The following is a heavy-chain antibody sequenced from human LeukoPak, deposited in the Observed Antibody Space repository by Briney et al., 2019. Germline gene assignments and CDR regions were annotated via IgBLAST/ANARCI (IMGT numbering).Heavy chain of an antibody. Sequence: SVKVSCKASGYTFTGYYMHWVRQAPGQGLEWMGRIIPILGIANYAQKFQGRVTITADKSTSTAYMELSSLRSEDTAVYYCASMGYDSSGYYIDYWGQGTLATVSS. CDR2: IIPILGIA. CDR1: GYTFTGYY. CDR3: ASMGYDSSGYYIDY. D-gene: IGHD3-22*01. J-gene: IGHJ4*02. V-gene: IGHV1-69*02.